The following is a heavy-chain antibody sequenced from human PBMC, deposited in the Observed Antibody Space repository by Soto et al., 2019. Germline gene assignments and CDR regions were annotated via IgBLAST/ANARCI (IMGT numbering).Heavy chain of an antibody. V-gene: IGHV3-11*01. J-gene: IGHJ4*02. CDR2: ISSSGSTI. CDR3: ARENRDGYNRYYFDY. CDR1: GFTFSDYY. Sequence: GGSLRLSCAASGFTFSDYYMSWIRQAPGKGLEWVSYISSSGSTIYYADSVKGRFTISRDNAKNSLYLQMNSLRAEDTAVYYCARENRDGYNRYYFDYWGQGTLVTVSS. D-gene: IGHD5-12*01.